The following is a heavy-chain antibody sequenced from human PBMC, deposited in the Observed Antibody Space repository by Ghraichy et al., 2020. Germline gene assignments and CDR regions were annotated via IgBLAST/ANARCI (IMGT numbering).Heavy chain of an antibody. CDR1: GGSVSSGSYY. CDR3: AREFRQLAVDY. CDR2: IYYSGST. D-gene: IGHD6-13*01. Sequence: ESLNISCTVSGGSVSSGSYYWSWIRQPPGKGLEWIGYIYYSGSTNYNPSLKSRVTISVDTSKNQFSLKLSSVTAADTAVYYCAREFRQLAVDYWGQGTLVTVSS. J-gene: IGHJ4*02. V-gene: IGHV4-61*01.